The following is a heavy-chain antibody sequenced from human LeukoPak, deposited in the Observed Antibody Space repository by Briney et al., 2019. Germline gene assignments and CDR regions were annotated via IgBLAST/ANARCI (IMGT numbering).Heavy chain of an antibody. Sequence: SETLSLTCTVSAGSISSYYWGWIRQPPGKGLEWIGSIYYSGSTYYNPSLKSRVTISVDTSKNQFSLKLSSVTAADTAVYYCARVIAAAGTGDYWGQGTLVTVSS. CDR1: AGSISSYY. CDR2: IYYSGST. D-gene: IGHD6-13*01. CDR3: ARVIAAAGTGDY. J-gene: IGHJ4*02. V-gene: IGHV4-39*07.